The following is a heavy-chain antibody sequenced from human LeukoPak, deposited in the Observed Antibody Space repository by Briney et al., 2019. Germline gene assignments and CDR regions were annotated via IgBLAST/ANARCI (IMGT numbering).Heavy chain of an antibody. CDR2: MSHDGSNI. J-gene: IGHJ4*02. D-gene: IGHD4-17*01. CDR3: ARESFGDYYFDY. V-gene: IGHV3-30*14. Sequence: PGGSLRLSCESSGFTFSNYVLYWVRQAPGKGLEWVAGMSHDGSNIYYADPVKGRFTVSRDNSKNTLYLQMNSLRVEDTAVYSCARESFGDYYFDYWGQGTLVTVSS. CDR1: GFTFSNYV.